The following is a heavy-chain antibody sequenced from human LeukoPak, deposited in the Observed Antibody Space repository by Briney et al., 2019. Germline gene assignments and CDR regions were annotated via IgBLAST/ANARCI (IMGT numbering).Heavy chain of an antibody. J-gene: IGHJ5*02. CDR2: INHSGST. CDR3: ARVGHGGYSYGYSYWFDP. V-gene: IGHV4-34*01. Sequence: SETLSLTCAVYGGSFSGYYWSWIRQPPGKGLEWIGEINHSGSTNYNPSLKSRVTISVDTSKNQFSLKLSSVTAADTAVYYCARVGHGGYSYGYSYWFDPWGQGTLVTVSS. D-gene: IGHD5-18*01. CDR1: GGSFSGYY.